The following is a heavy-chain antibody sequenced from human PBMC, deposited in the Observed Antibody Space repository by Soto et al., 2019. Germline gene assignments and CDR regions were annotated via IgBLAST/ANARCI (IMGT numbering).Heavy chain of an antibody. CDR1: GFSFDSYW. D-gene: IGHD5-18*01. J-gene: IGHJ4*02. Sequence: GVSLSLSCAASGFSFDSYWMSWVRQAPGKGLEWVANIKQDGSEKYYVDSVKGRFTISRDNAKNSVFLQMSSPRDDDTAVYYCECDFEGRYGYGPFGNWGQGTLVTVSS. V-gene: IGHV3-7*03. CDR2: IKQDGSEK. CDR3: ECDFEGRYGYGPFGN.